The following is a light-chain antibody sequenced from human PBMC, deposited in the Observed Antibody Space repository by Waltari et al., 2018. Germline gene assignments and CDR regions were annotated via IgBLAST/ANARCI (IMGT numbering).Light chain of an antibody. CDR1: QSVCTS. J-gene: IGKJ4*01. CDR3: QQRSNWPELT. Sequence: EIVLTQSPATLSLSPGERATLSCRASQSVCTSLAWYQQKPGQAPRLLIYDASNRATGIPARFSGVGSGTNFTVTISSLEPEDFAVYYCQQRSNWPELTFGGGTKVQIK. V-gene: IGKV3-11*01. CDR2: DAS.